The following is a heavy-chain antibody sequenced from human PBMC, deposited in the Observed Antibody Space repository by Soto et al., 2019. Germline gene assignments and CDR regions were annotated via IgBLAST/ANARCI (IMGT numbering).Heavy chain of an antibody. J-gene: IGHJ4*02. CDR2: ISGSGGST. V-gene: IGHV3-23*01. CDR1: GFTFSSYA. Sequence: EVQLLESGGGLVQPGGSLRLSCAASGFTFSSYAMSWVRQAPGKGLEWVSAISGSGGSTYYADSVKGRFTISRDNAKNKLNLQMNSLSAEDTVVYYCAKDLSCTNGVFYNYWGQRTLVTVSS. D-gene: IGHD2-8*01. CDR3: AKDLSCTNGVFYNY.